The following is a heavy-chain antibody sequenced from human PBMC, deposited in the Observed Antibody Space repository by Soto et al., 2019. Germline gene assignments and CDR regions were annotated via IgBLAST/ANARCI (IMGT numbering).Heavy chain of an antibody. D-gene: IGHD4-17*01. CDR1: GGSIRSSGSH. CDR3: ATHPPYGPLDH. Sequence: SETQSLTCTVSGGSIRSSGSHWGWIRQPPGKGLEWIGNIYYSENTYYNPSLKSRVTISVDTSKNQFSLRLTSVTAADTAVYYCATHPPYGPLDHWGQGTLVTVSS. CDR2: IYYSENT. J-gene: IGHJ4*02. V-gene: IGHV4-39*01.